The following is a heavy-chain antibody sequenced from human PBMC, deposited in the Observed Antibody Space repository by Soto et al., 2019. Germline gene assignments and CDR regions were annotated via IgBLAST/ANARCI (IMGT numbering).Heavy chain of an antibody. Sequence: QITLKESGPTLVKPTQTLTLTCTFSGFSLNTRGVGVGWIRQPPGKALEWLALISWDGEKRYSPSLKSRLTITKDPSGYHVVLTMTNVDPVDTATYYCAHRRGDRLTGNYYSDYWGRGTLVTVSS. CDR2: ISWDGEK. CDR1: GFSLNTRGVG. J-gene: IGHJ4*02. CDR3: AHRRGDRLTGNYYSDY. D-gene: IGHD3-9*01. V-gene: IGHV2-5*02.